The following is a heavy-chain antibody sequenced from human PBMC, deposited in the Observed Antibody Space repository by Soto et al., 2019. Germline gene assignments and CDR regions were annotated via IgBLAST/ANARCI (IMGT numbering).Heavy chain of an antibody. J-gene: IGHJ4*02. Sequence: EVQLVESGGGLILPGGSLRLSCAASGFTFNTHWMHWVRQAPGKGLVWVSRINSDGSNTDYADSVKGRFSISRDNPRNTLYLQMNSLSPEDTAVYYCARAMTSVGAAAKGDFWGQGTLVTVSS. CDR2: INSDGSNT. D-gene: IGHD1-26*01. CDR1: GFTFNTHW. CDR3: ARAMTSVGAAAKGDF. V-gene: IGHV3-74*01.